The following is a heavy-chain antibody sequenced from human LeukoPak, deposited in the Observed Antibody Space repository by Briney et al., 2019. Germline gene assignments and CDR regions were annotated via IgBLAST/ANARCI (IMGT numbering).Heavy chain of an antibody. CDR2: INHSGST. J-gene: IGHJ4*02. CDR3: ARGRAFPSGIAAAGKGDY. D-gene: IGHD6-13*01. Sequence: SETLSLTCAVYGGSFSGYYWSWIRQPPGKGLEWIGEINHSGSTNYNPSLKSRVTISVDTSKNQFSLKLSSVTAADTAVYYCARGRAFPSGIAAAGKGDYWGQGTLVTVSS. V-gene: IGHV4-34*01. CDR1: GGSFSGYY.